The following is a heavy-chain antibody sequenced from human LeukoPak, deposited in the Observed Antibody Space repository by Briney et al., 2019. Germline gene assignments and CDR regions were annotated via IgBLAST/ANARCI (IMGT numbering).Heavy chain of an antibody. CDR1: GFTFNTYS. Sequence: GGSLRLSCAASGFTFNTYSMNWVRQAPGKGLEWVAVIWYDGSNKYYADSVKGRFTISRDNSKNTLYLQMNSLRAEDTAVYYCARDRGSSSWNYYYGMDVWGQGTTVTVSS. J-gene: IGHJ6*02. CDR3: ARDRGSSSWNYYYGMDV. CDR2: IWYDGSNK. D-gene: IGHD6-13*01. V-gene: IGHV3-33*08.